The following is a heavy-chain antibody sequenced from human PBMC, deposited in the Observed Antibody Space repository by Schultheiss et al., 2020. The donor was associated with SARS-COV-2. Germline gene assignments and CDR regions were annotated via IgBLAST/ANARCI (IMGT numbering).Heavy chain of an antibody. V-gene: IGHV3-15*01. Sequence: GGSLRLSCAASGFTFSSYEMNWVRQAPGKGLEWVGRIKSKTDGGTTDYDAPVKGRFTISRDDSKNTLYLQMNSLKTEDTAVYYCTSTYGDYDSGAFDIWGQGTLVTVSS. D-gene: IGHD4-17*01. J-gene: IGHJ4*02. CDR2: IKSKTDGGTT. CDR3: TSTYGDYDSGAFDI. CDR1: GFTFSSYE.